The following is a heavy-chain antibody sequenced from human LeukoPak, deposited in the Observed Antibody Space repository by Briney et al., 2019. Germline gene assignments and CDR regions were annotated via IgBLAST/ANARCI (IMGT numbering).Heavy chain of an antibody. CDR2: INSVGRSA. V-gene: IGHV3-74*01. J-gene: IGHJ4*02. CDR1: GFTFSNYW. CDR3: AKDVVIITYYYFDY. Sequence: GGSLRLSCGASGFTFSNYWMHWVRQAPGKGLVWVSHINSVGRSATYADSVKGRFTISRDNSKNTLYLQMNSLRAEDTAVYYCAKDVVIITYYYFDYWGQGTLVTVSS. D-gene: IGHD3-22*01.